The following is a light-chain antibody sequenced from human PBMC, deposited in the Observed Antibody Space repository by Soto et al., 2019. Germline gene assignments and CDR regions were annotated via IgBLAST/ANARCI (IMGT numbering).Light chain of an antibody. CDR2: AAS. V-gene: IGKV1-27*01. CDR1: QDIADY. J-gene: IGKJ1*01. Sequence: DIQMTQSPSSLSASVGDRVTITCRASQDIADYLAWYQQKPGQVPNLLIYAASTLQSGVPSRFTCSGSGTDFTLTITGLQPEDLATYYCPNYNSAPWTFGRGTKV. CDR3: PNYNSAPWT.